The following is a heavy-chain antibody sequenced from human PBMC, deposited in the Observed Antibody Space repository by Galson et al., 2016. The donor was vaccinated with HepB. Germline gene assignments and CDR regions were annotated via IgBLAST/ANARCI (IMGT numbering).Heavy chain of an antibody. V-gene: IGHV4-59*01. CDR1: VGSISSYY. CDR2: IYDSGST. D-gene: IGHD2-15*01. Sequence: ETLSLTCTVSVGSISSYYWTWIRQPPGKGLEWIGYIYDSGSTNYNPSLKSRVTISLDTSKSHFSLRLTSVTAADTAVYYCATESLPYCSGGRCYSGYFKYWGQGTPVTVSA. CDR3: ATESLPYCSGGRCYSGYFKY. J-gene: IGHJ4*02.